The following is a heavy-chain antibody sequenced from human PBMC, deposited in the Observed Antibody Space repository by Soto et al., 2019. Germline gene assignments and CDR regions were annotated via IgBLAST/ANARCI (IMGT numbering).Heavy chain of an antibody. Sequence: PGGSLRLSCAASGFTFSDYYMSWIRQAPGKGLEWVSYISSSGSTIYYADSVKGRFTISRDNAKNSLYLQMNSLRAEDTAVYYCAIGLQRYDFWSGYYTGGLFDPWGQGTLVTVSS. D-gene: IGHD3-3*01. V-gene: IGHV3-11*01. CDR1: GFTFSDYY. CDR2: ISSSGSTI. CDR3: AIGLQRYDFWSGYYTGGLFDP. J-gene: IGHJ5*02.